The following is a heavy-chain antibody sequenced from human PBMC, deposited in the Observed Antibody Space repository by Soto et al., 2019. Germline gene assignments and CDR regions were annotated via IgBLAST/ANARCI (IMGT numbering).Heavy chain of an antibody. J-gene: IGHJ2*01. CDR2: IIPIFGTA. D-gene: IGHD1-26*01. CDR1: GGTFSSYA. Sequence: QVQLVQSGAEVKKPGSSVKVSCKASGGTFSSYAISWVRQAPGQGLEGMGGIIPIFGTANYAQKFQGRVTITADESTSTAYMELSSVRSEDTAVYYCARGWWELPSLYWYFDLWGRGTLVTVSS. V-gene: IGHV1-69*01. CDR3: ARGWWELPSLYWYFDL.